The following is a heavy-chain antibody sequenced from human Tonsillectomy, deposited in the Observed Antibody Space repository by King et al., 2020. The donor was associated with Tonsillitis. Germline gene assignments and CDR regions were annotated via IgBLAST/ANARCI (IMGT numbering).Heavy chain of an antibody. CDR1: GFAFSDYD. CDR2: IRSDGRNI. V-gene: IGHV3-21*01. D-gene: IGHD3-22*01. Sequence: VQLVESGGDLVKPGGSLRLSCATSGFAFSDYDLNWVRQAPGKGLEWVSSIRSDGRNISYADSVKGRFTISRDNSKKSLHLQMDSLRAEDTAVYYCAKDKGAAYFDTGRGAFDVWGQGTVVTVSS. CDR3: AKDKGAAYFDTGRGAFDV. J-gene: IGHJ3*01.